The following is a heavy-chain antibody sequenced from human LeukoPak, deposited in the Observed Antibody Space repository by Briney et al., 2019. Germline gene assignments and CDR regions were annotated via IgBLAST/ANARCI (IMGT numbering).Heavy chain of an antibody. Sequence: GGSLRLSCAASGFTFSSNYMTWVRQAPGKGLEWLSVIYSGGDTYYADSVKGRFTISRDNSKNTLYLQMNSLRAEDTAVYYCARRSGEGYFDYWGQGTLVTVSS. CDR3: ARRSGEGYFDY. J-gene: IGHJ4*02. D-gene: IGHD1-26*01. CDR1: GFTFSSNY. V-gene: IGHV3-66*01. CDR2: IYSGGDT.